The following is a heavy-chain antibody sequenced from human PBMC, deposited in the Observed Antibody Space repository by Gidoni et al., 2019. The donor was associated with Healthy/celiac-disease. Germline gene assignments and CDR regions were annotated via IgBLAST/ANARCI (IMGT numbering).Heavy chain of an antibody. CDR3: AKDMSDTTAMGPVVAFDI. Sequence: EVQLVESGGGLVQPGRSLRLSCAASGFTFDDYAMHWVRQAPGKGLEWVSGISWNSGSIGYADSVKGRFTISRDNAKNSLYLQMNSLRAEDTALYYCAKDMSDTTAMGPVVAFDIWGQGTMVTVSS. D-gene: IGHD5-18*01. V-gene: IGHV3-9*01. CDR2: ISWNSGSI. CDR1: GFTFDDYA. J-gene: IGHJ3*02.